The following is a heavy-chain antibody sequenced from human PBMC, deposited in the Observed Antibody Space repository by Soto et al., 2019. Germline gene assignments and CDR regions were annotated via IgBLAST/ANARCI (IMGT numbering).Heavy chain of an antibody. D-gene: IGHD6-13*01. Sequence: EVQLGESGGGLVQPGGSMRLSCVDSGFTFSSYWMSWVRQAPVKGLEWVGNIKQDGSEENYVDSVKGRFTISRDNAKNSMYLQMTGLRAEDTAVYYCARIAASGRVWDVWGQGTTVVVSS. J-gene: IGHJ6*02. CDR2: IKQDGSEE. CDR3: ARIAASGRVWDV. CDR1: GFTFSSYW. V-gene: IGHV3-7*01.